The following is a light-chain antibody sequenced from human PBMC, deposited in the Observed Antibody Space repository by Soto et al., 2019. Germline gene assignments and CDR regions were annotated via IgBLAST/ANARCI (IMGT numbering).Light chain of an antibody. CDR3: QQHNQWPIT. Sequence: NVLWPSPHSLSSSAGPRGTFFCWASQSVSSRYLAWYQQKPGQAPRLLIYYISTRATGIPARFSGSGSGTEFTLTINSLQSEDSAVYYCQQHNQWPITFGQGARLEIK. J-gene: IGKJ5*01. CDR1: QSVSSRY. V-gene: IGKV3D-20*02. CDR2: YIS.